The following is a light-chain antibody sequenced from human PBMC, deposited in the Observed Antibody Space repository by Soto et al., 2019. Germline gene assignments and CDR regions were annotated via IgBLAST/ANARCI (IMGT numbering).Light chain of an antibody. CDR1: QDISNY. CDR3: QQYDNLPPYT. Sequence: DIQMTQSPSSLSASVGDRVTITCQASQDISNYLNWYQQKPGKAPKLQIYDASNLETGVTSRLSGRGSGTDFTFTISSLQPEDIATYYCQQYDNLPPYTFGQGTKLEIK. J-gene: IGKJ2*01. V-gene: IGKV1-33*01. CDR2: DAS.